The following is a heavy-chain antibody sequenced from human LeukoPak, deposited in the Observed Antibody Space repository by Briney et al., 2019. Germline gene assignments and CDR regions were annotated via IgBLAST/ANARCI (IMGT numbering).Heavy chain of an antibody. CDR3: AKDQGYGDYEPYYFDY. Sequence: GGSLRLSCAASGFTFSNCAMTWVLQAPGKGLEWVSSITDSGDSAYYAEAVKGRFTISRDNSKNTLYLQMNSLRAEDTAVYYCAKDQGYGDYEPYYFDYWGQGTLVTVSS. V-gene: IGHV3-23*01. J-gene: IGHJ4*02. D-gene: IGHD4-17*01. CDR2: ITDSGDSA. CDR1: GFTFSNCA.